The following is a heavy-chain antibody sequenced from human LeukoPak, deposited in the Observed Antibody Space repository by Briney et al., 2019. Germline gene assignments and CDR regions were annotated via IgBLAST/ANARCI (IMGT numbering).Heavy chain of an antibody. Sequence: GRSLRLSCAASGFTFRSYGMHWVRQTPGKGLEWVAGIWYDGSNKYNVDSVTGRFTISRDSSKNTLYLQMSSLRPEDTAVYFCVKERSGGFFDYWGQGTLVTVSS. V-gene: IGHV3-33*06. J-gene: IGHJ4*02. D-gene: IGHD1-26*01. CDR3: VKERSGGFFDY. CDR1: GFTFRSYG. CDR2: IWYDGSNK.